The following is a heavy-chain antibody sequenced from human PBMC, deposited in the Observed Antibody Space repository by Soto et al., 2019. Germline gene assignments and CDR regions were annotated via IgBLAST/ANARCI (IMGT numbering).Heavy chain of an antibody. D-gene: IGHD3-10*01. Sequence: TLSLTCTVSGGSISSYYWSWIRQPPGKGLEWIGYILHTGGTQYNPSLKSRVSMSVDKSKNQFSLHLTSVTAADTAVYYCARLQFGEGFDYWGQGALVTVSS. CDR1: GGSISSYY. CDR3: ARLQFGEGFDY. CDR2: ILHTGGT. V-gene: IGHV4-59*12. J-gene: IGHJ4*02.